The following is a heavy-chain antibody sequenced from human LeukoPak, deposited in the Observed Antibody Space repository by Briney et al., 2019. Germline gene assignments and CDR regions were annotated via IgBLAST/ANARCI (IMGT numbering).Heavy chain of an antibody. CDR3: ARARSDFWFDP. CDR1: GGTFSSYA. V-gene: IGHV1-69*13. Sequence: SVTVSCKASGGTFSSYAISWVRQAPGQGREGMGGIIPIFGTANYAQKFQGRFTITPDESTSTAYMELSSLRPEDTAVYYCARARSDFWFDPWGQGTLVTVSS. CDR2: IIPIFGTA. J-gene: IGHJ5*02.